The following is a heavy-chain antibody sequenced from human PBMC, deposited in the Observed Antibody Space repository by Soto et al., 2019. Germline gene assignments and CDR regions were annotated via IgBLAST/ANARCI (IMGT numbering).Heavy chain of an antibody. V-gene: IGHV4-34*01. D-gene: IGHD3-10*01. CDR3: AREVMGYCGGSGSFNWFGP. Sequence: QVQLQQWGAGLLKPSETLSLTCAVYGGSFSGYYWSWIRQPPGKGLEWIGEINHSGSTNYNPSLKSGVTIAVDTSKDQFSLKLSCVTAADTAVYFCAREVMGYCGGSGSFNWFGPWGEGTLVAVSS. CDR1: GGSFSGYY. J-gene: IGHJ5*02. CDR2: INHSGST.